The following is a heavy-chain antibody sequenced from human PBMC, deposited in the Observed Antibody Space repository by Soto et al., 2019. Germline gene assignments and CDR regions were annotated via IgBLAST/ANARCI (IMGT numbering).Heavy chain of an antibody. V-gene: IGHV1-8*01. CDR2: MNPNSGNT. J-gene: IGHJ4*02. Sequence: QVQLVQSGAEVKKPGASVKVSCKASGYTFTSYDINWVRQATGQGLEWMGWMNPNSGNTGYAQKFQGRVNTTRNTSITTADMYLSSLRPEDTAVYYCASGRESSGSFYWGQGTLVTVSS. D-gene: IGHD6-19*01. CDR3: ASGRESSGSFY. CDR1: GYTFTSYD.